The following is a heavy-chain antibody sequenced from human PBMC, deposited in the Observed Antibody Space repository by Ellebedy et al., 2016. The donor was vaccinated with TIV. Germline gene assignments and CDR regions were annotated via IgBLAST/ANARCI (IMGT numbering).Heavy chain of an antibody. CDR1: GYTFPSYD. CDR3: RRGGDRGIDY. J-gene: IGHJ4*02. D-gene: IGHD3-16*01. V-gene: IGHV1-8*01. Sequence: AASVKVSCKASGYTFPSYDMNWVRQATGQGPEWMGWISPNNGNTGYAQKFQCRVTITRDTYIRTAYMELKSLRPDDTAVYYCRRGGDRGIDYWGQGTLVTVSS. CDR2: ISPNNGNT.